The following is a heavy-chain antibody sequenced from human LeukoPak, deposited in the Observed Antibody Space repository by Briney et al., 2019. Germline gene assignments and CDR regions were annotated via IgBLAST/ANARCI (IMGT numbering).Heavy chain of an antibody. CDR2: IYYSGST. CDR3: ARCGVIGSGCSLDC. CDR1: GGFLSSYY. V-gene: IGHV4-59*07. J-gene: IGHJ4*02. Sequence: SDTLSLTRTVSGGFLSSYYWRWMRQPPGKGLEWIGYIYYSGSTNYNPPLKSRVTISEDTSKNQSSLNQSSVTAADTAVDYCARCGVIGSGCSLDCWGQETLVTVSS. D-gene: IGHD6-19*01.